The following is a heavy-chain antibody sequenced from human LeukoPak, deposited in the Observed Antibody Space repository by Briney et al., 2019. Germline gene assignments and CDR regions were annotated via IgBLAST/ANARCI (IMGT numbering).Heavy chain of an antibody. V-gene: IGHV3-15*01. CDR2: IKSKTDGGTT. Sequence: GGSLRLSCAASGFTFSNAWMSWVRQAPGKGLEWVGRIKSKTDGGTTDYAAPVKGRFTISRDDSKNTLYLQMNSLKTEDTAVYYCTTGIVRGWFHVTPDAFDIWGQGTMVTVSS. D-gene: IGHD6-19*01. CDR3: TTGIVRGWFHVTPDAFDI. CDR1: GFTFSNAW. J-gene: IGHJ3*02.